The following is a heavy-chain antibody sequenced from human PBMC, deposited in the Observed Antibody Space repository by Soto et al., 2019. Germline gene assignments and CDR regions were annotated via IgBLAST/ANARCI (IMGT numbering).Heavy chain of an antibody. CDR1: GGSISSYY. V-gene: IGHV4-59*01. J-gene: IGHJ4*01. Sequence: QVQLQESGPGLVKPSETLSLTCTVSGGSISSYYWSWIRQPPGKGLEWIGYIYYSGSTNYNPSLKSRVTISVDTSKNQCSLTLSSVTAADTAVYYCARALGGVFDYWGHGTLVTVSS. CDR2: IYYSGST. D-gene: IGHD3-16*01. CDR3: ARALGGVFDY.